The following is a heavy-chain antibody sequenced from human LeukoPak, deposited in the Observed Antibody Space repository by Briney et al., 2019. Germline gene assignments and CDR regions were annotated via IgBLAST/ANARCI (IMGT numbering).Heavy chain of an antibody. V-gene: IGHV3-23*01. CDR2: ISGSGGST. Sequence: PGGSLRLSCAASGFTFRSYAMSWVRQAPGKGLEWVSAISGSGGSTYYADSVKGRFTISRDNSKNTLYLQMNSLRAEDTAVYYCAKDKAAAGFYYYYYIDVWGKGTTVTVSS. CDR3: AKDKAAAGFYYYYYIDV. CDR1: GFTFRSYA. J-gene: IGHJ6*03. D-gene: IGHD6-13*01.